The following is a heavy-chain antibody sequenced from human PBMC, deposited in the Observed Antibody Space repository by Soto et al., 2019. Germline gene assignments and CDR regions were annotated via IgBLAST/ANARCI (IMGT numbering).Heavy chain of an antibody. CDR2: IYDSGST. CDR3: ARDQDSGYVITLLYNYGMDV. V-gene: IGHV4-59*12. CDR1: GASFSHFY. D-gene: IGHD5-12*01. Sequence: WETLSLTCTVSGASFSHFYWSWIRQVPGKGLEWLGYIYDSGSTNYNPSVKSRVTMSVDTSKTQFSLDLGSVTAADTAVYYCARDQDSGYVITLLYNYGMDVWGQGTTVT. J-gene: IGHJ6*02.